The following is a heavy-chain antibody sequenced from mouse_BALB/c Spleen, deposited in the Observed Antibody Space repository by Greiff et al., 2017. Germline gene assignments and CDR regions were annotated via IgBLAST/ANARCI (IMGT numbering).Heavy chain of an antibody. V-gene: IGHV3-2*02. Sequence: EVQLQESGPGLVKPSQSLSLTCTVTGYSITSDYAWNWIRQFPGNKLEWMGYISYSGSTSYNPSLKSRISITRDTSKNQFFLQLNSVTTEDTATYYCARDSSGYVGNYFDYWGQGTTLTVSS. CDR3: ARDSSGYVGNYFDY. J-gene: IGHJ2*01. CDR2: ISYSGST. D-gene: IGHD3-2*01. CDR1: GYSITSDYA.